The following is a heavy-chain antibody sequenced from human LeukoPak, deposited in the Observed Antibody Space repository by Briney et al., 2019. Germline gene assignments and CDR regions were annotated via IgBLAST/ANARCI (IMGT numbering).Heavy chain of an antibody. CDR3: ARVQRGPSDYYYYGMDV. J-gene: IGHJ6*02. CDR1: GYTFTGYY. CDR2: INPNSGGT. Sequence: ASVKVSCKASGYTFTGYYMHWARQAPGQGLEWMGWINPNSGGTNYAQKFQGRVTMTRDTSISTAYMELSRLRSDDTAVYYCARVQRGPSDYYYYGMDVWGQGTTVTVSS. V-gene: IGHV1-2*02.